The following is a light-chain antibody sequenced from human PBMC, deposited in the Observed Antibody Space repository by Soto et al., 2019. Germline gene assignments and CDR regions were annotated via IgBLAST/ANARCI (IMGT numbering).Light chain of an antibody. V-gene: IGKV3-20*01. J-gene: IGKJ1*01. CDR3: QQYASSRT. CDR1: QSVTNNY. Sequence: EPVLTQSPGTLSFSPGERATLSCRASQSVTNNYLAWFQQKPGQAPRLLMYGASSRATGIPDRFSGSGSGTEFTLTITRLEPEDSAVDYCQQYASSRTFGQGTKVDIK. CDR2: GAS.